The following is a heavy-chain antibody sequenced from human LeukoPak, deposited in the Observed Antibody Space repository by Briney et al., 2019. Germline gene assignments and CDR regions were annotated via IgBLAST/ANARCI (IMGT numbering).Heavy chain of an antibody. V-gene: IGHV3-23*01. D-gene: IGHD1-26*01. CDR1: GFIFSNYA. CDR3: AKGRGSANSGSNY. J-gene: IGHJ4*02. CDR2: IVGSGDST. Sequence: GGSLRLSCAASGFIFSNYAMSWVRQAPGKGLEWVSVIVGSGDSTYYADSVKGRFTISRDNSKNTLYLQMNSLSAEDTAVYYCAKGRGSANSGSNYWGQGTQVTVSS.